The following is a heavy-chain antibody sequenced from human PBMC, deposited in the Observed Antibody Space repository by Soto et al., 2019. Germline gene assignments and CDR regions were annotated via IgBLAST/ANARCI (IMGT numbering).Heavy chain of an antibody. J-gene: IGHJ4*02. Sequence: PGGSLRLSCVASGFTFSTYSMNWVRQAPGKGLEWVSYISSSGSNIYYADSVKGRFTISRDNAKNSLYLQMNGLRDEDTAVYYCARKFCITTICRYYFDYWGPGTLVTVSS. CDR1: GFTFSTYS. CDR2: ISSSGSNI. V-gene: IGHV3-48*02. D-gene: IGHD3-22*01. CDR3: ARKFCITTICRYYFDY.